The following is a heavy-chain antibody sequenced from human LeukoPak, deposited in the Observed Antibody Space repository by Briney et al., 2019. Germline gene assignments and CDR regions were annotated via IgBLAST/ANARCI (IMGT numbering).Heavy chain of an antibody. D-gene: IGHD2-2*01. CDR3: ASIGPIVVVPAAM. Sequence: SETLSLTCTVSGGSISSSSYYWGWIRQPPGKGLEWIGSIYYSGSTYYNPSLKSRVTISVDTSKNQFSLKLSSVTAADTAVYYCASIGPIVVVPAAMWGQGTLVTVSS. V-gene: IGHV4-39*01. J-gene: IGHJ4*02. CDR1: GGSISSSSYY. CDR2: IYYSGST.